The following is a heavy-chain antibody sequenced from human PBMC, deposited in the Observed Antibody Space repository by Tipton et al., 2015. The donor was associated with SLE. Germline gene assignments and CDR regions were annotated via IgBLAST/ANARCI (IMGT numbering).Heavy chain of an antibody. D-gene: IGHD3-22*01. J-gene: IGHJ3*02. V-gene: IGHV4-39*07. CDR3: AREFDYYDSSYSRGAIDI. CDR1: GGSITTTPYY. CDR2: THYSGTT. Sequence: GLVKPSETLSLTCIVSGGSITTTPYYWGWIRQSPEKGLEWIGSTHYSGTTYYNPSLNSRVTISLDTSKNQLSLRLSSVTAADTAAYYCAREFDYYDSSYSRGAIDIWGQGTLVTVSS.